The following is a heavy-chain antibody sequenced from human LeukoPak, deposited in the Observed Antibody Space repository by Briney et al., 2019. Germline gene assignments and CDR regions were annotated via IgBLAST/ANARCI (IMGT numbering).Heavy chain of an antibody. J-gene: IGHJ4*02. D-gene: IGHD1-14*01. V-gene: IGHV1-8*01. Sequence: GASVKVSCKASGYTFTSYDINWVRQATGQGLEWMGWMNPNSGNTGYAQKFQGRVTMTRNTSISTAYMELRSLRSEDTAVYYCARAPPQPGEDYWGKEPLLPVPS. CDR1: GYTFTSYD. CDR2: MNPNSGNT. CDR3: ARAPPQPGEDY.